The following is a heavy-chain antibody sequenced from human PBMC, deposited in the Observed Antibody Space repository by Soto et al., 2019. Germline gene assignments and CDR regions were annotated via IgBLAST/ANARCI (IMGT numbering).Heavy chain of an antibody. Sequence: ASVKVSCKASGYTFTSYAMHWVRQAPGQRLEWMGWINAGNGNTKYSQKFQGRVTITRDTSASTAYMELSSLRSEDTAVYYCARDGGYDHKSAPFDIWGQGTMVT. D-gene: IGHD5-12*01. CDR1: GYTFTSYA. J-gene: IGHJ3*02. CDR3: ARDGGYDHKSAPFDI. CDR2: INAGNGNT. V-gene: IGHV1-3*01.